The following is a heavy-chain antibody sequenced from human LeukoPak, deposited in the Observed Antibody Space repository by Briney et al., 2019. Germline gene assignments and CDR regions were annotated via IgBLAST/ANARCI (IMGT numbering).Heavy chain of an antibody. CDR2: ISTDGSST. CDR1: GFTFSSYW. J-gene: IGHJ3*02. V-gene: IGHV3-74*01. D-gene: IGHD1-1*01. CDR3: ARTTTSPTGRAFDI. Sequence: AGSLRLSCAASGFTFSSYWMHWVRQAPEKGLVWVSRISTDGSSTNYADSVQGRFTISRDNAKNTLYLQMNSLRAEDTAVYYWARTTTSPTGRAFDIWGRRTMVTVSS.